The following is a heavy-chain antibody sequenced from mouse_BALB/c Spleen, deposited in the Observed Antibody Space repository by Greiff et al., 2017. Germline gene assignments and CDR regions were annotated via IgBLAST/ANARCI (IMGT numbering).Heavy chain of an antibody. D-gene: IGHD1-3*01. Sequence: EVKLVESGAGLVQPGGSVRLSCAASGFTFTDYYMRWVRQPPGKALEWLGFIRNKANGYTTEYSASVKGRFTISRDNNPSILHLRMNTLGAEDSASYYCAKSDAAWFAYWGQGTPVTVSA. J-gene: IGHJ3*01. V-gene: IGHV7-3*02. CDR2: IRNKANGYTT. CDR1: GFTFTDYY. CDR3: AKSDAAWFAY.